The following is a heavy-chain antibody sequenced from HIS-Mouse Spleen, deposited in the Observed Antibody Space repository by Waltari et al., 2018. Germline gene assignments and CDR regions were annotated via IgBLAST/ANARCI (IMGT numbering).Heavy chain of an antibody. Sequence: QLQLQESGPGLVKPSETLSLTCTVSGGSISSSSYYWGWIRQHPGQGLEWIGSIYYSGRTYYNPSLKVRVTISVDTSKNQFSLKLSSVTAADTAVYYCARGPLIVVVTAIAEIAFDIWGQGTMVTVSS. CDR2: IYYSGRT. D-gene: IGHD2-21*02. J-gene: IGHJ3*02. V-gene: IGHV4-39*07. CDR1: GGSISSSSYY. CDR3: ARGPLIVVVTAIAEIAFDI.